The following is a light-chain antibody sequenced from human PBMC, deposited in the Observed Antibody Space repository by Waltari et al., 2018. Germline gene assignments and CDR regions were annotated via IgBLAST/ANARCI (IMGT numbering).Light chain of an antibody. V-gene: IGKV3-20*01. J-gene: IGKJ1*01. CDR2: GAS. Sequence: EIVLTQSPGTLSLSPGERATLACRARASVSSSYLVWYQQKPAQAPRLLIYGASNRATSIPDRFSGSGSATAFTIPISRREQEDFSVSYCQQYDSTPETFGQGTKVEIK. CDR1: ASVSSSY. CDR3: QQYDSTPET.